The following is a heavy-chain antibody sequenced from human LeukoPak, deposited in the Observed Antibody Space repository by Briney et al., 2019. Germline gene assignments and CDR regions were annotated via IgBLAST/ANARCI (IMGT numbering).Heavy chain of an antibody. D-gene: IGHD6-13*01. CDR2: INPNSGGT. V-gene: IGHV1-2*06. Sequence: GASVKVSCKASGYTFTGYYMHWVRQAPGQGLEWMGRINPNSGGTNYAQKFQGRVTMTRDTSISTAYIELSRLRSDDTAVYYCASSRIAAARQGFDYWGQGTLVTVSS. CDR3: ASSRIAAARQGFDY. CDR1: GYTFTGYY. J-gene: IGHJ4*02.